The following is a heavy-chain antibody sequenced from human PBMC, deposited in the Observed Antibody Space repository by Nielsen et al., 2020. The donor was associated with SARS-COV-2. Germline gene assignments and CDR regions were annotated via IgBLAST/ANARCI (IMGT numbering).Heavy chain of an antibody. D-gene: IGHD1-26*01. CDR3: ARDRVGY. CDR2: ISSSSSYI. CDR1: GFTSSSYS. V-gene: IGHV3-21*01. J-gene: IGHJ4*02. Sequence: GESLKISCAASGFTSSSYSMNWVRQAPGKGLEWVSSISSSSSYIYYADSVKGRFTISRDNAKNSLYLQMNSLRAEDTAVYYCARDRVGYWGQGTLVTVSS.